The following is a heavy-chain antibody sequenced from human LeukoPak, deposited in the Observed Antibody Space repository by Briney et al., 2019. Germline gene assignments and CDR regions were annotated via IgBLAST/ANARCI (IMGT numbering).Heavy chain of an antibody. D-gene: IGHD3-3*01. CDR1: GGSISSSSYY. J-gene: IGHJ4*02. CDR2: IYYSGST. CDR3: ARAWRGYYSLFDS. V-gene: IGHV4-61*05. Sequence: SETLSLTRTVSGGSISSSSYYWNWIRQPPGKGLEWIGYIYYSGSTNYNPSLKSRVTISVDTSKNQFSLKLSSVIAADTAVYYCARAWRGYYSLFDSWGQGTLVTVSS.